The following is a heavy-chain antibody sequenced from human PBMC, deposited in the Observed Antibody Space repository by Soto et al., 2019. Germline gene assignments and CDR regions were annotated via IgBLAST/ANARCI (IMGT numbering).Heavy chain of an antibody. J-gene: IGHJ6*02. V-gene: IGHV1-18*01. D-gene: IGHD2-8*01. CDR2: ISGYNGDT. Sequence: ASVKVSCKASGYTFTRYGISWVRQAPGQGLEWMGWISGYNGDTNYAQKFQDRVSMTIDTSTGTAYMELRSLTSDDTAIYYCAKNGQPPYYYYGLDVWGQGTPVTVSS. CDR1: GYTFTRYG. CDR3: AKNGQPPYYYYGLDV.